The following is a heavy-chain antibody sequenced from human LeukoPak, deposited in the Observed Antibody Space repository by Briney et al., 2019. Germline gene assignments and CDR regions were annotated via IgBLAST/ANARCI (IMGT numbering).Heavy chain of an antibody. Sequence: SETLSLTCAVSGGSISSGGYSWSWIRQPAGKGLEWIGRIYTSGSTNYNPSLKSRVTISVDTSKNQFSLKLSSVTAADTAVYYCAREDTAMAIFDYWGQGTLVTVSS. V-gene: IGHV4-61*02. D-gene: IGHD5-18*01. J-gene: IGHJ4*02. CDR1: GGSISSGGYS. CDR2: IYTSGST. CDR3: AREDTAMAIFDY.